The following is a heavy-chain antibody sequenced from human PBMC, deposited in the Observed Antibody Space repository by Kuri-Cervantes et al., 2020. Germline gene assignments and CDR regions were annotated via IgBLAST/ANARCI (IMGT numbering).Heavy chain of an antibody. CDR2: ISYDGSNK. D-gene: IGHD2-2*01. Sequence: GESLKISCVVSGFTFSRYDMHWVRQAPGKGLEWVAVISYDGSNKYYADSVEGRFTISRDNSKNTLYLQMNSLRAEDTAVYYCARAHLVPAAISWFDPWGQGTLVTVSS. CDR3: ARAHLVPAAISWFDP. CDR1: GFTFSRYD. V-gene: IGHV3-30*12. J-gene: IGHJ5*02.